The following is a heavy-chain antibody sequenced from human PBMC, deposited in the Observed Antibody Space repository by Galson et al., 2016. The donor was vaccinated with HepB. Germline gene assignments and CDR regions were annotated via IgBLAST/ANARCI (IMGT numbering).Heavy chain of an antibody. J-gene: IGHJ4*02. Sequence: CKASNYTFVSYGINWVRQAPGQGLEWMGWIAASNGNTLYAQKFEGRLILTTDPSTTTSSLELRSLTSDDTAIYYCARSSYGVHDFWGQGTLITVSS. CDR3: ARSSYGVHDF. V-gene: IGHV1-18*04. CDR2: IAASNGNT. D-gene: IGHD3-10*01. CDR1: NYTFVSYG.